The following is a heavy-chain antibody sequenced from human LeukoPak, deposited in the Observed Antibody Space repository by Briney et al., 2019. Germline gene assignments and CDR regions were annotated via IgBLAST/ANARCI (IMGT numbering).Heavy chain of an antibody. CDR1: GGSISSYY. J-gene: IGHJ3*02. CDR3: ARDRTNQLRYFDLNDAFDI. V-gene: IGHV4-59*01. CDR2: IYYSGST. D-gene: IGHD3-9*01. Sequence: SETLSLTCTVPGGSISSYYWSWIRQPPGKGLEWVGYIYYSGSTNYNPSLKSRVTISVDTSKNQFSLKLSSVTAADTAVYYCARDRTNQLRYFDLNDAFDIWGQGTMVTVSS.